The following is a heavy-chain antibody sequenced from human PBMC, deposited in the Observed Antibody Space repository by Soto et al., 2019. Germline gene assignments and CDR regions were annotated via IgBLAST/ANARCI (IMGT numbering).Heavy chain of an antibody. V-gene: IGHV1-69*13. CDR1: GGTFSSYA. CDR2: IIPIFGTA. CDR3: AKDLYSSGWYPKPPHYYYMDV. J-gene: IGHJ6*03. D-gene: IGHD6-19*01. Sequence: SVKVSCKASGGTFSSYAISWVRQAPGQGLEWMGGIIPIFGTANYAQKFQGRVTITADESKNTLYLQMNSLRAEDTAVYYCAKDLYSSGWYPKPPHYYYMDVWGKGTTVTVSS.